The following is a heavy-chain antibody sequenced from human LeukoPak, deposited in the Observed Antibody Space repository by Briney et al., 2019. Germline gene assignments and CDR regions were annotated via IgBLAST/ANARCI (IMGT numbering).Heavy chain of an antibody. J-gene: IGHJ6*02. Sequence: ASVKVSCKASGYTFTGYYMHWVRQAPGQGLEWMGWINPNSGGTNYAQKFRGWVTMTRDTSISTAYMELSRLRSDDTAVYYCARAGTTSDGMDVWGQGTTVTVSS. CDR3: ARAGTTSDGMDV. D-gene: IGHD1/OR15-1a*01. V-gene: IGHV1-2*04. CDR1: GYTFTGYY. CDR2: INPNSGGT.